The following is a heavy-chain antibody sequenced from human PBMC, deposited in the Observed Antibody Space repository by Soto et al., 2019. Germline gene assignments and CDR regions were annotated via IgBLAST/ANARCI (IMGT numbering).Heavy chain of an antibody. D-gene: IGHD2-2*01. CDR3: ARRCSSTSCYGRYYGMDV. CDR2: IDPSDSYT. Sequence: VESLKISCKGSGYIFTSYWISCVLQMPVKVLEWMGRIDPSDSYTNYSPSFQGHVTISADKSISTAYLQWSSLKASDTAMYYCARRCSSTSCYGRYYGMDVWGQGTTVTVSS. CDR1: GYIFTSYW. V-gene: IGHV5-10-1*01. J-gene: IGHJ6*02.